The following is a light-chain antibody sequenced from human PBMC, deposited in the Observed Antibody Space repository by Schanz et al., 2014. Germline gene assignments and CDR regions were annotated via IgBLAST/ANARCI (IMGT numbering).Light chain of an antibody. J-gene: IGLJ2*01. V-gene: IGLV2-8*01. Sequence: QSALTQPPSASGSPGQSVTISCTGTSSDVGGYNYVSWYQQHPGKAPKLMIYEVNKRPSGVPDRFSGSKSGNTASLTISGLQDEDEADYYCSSYAGSNFVVFGGGTKLTVL. CDR2: EVN. CDR1: SSDVGGYNY. CDR3: SSYAGSNFVV.